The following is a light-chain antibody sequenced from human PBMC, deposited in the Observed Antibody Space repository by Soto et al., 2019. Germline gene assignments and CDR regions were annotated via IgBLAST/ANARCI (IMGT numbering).Light chain of an antibody. CDR1: SSNIGAGYH. CDR2: GNT. Sequence: QSVLTQPPSVSGAPGQRVPISCTGSSSNIGAGYHVHWYQHLPGTAPKLLISGNTNRPSGVPDRFSGSKSGTSASLAITGLQADDEADYYCQSYDSSLSGYLFGGGTKLTVL. CDR3: QSYDSSLSGYL. V-gene: IGLV1-40*01. J-gene: IGLJ3*02.